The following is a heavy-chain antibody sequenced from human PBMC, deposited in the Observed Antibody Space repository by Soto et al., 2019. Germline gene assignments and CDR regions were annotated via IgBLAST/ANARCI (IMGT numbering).Heavy chain of an antibody. D-gene: IGHD3-3*01. J-gene: IGHJ4*02. CDR3: ARVDDFWTGSFDY. V-gene: IGHV6-1*01. Sequence: LTCAISGASVSRTSPAGTWISNPPSRGLEWLGRTYYRSKWYNDYAVSVKSRITINPDTSKNQFSLQLNSVTPEDTAVYYCARVDDFWTGSFDYWGQGTLVTVSS. CDR1: GASVSRTSPA. CDR2: TYYRSKWYN.